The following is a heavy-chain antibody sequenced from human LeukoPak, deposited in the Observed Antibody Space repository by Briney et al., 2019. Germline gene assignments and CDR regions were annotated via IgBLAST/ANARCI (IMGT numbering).Heavy chain of an antibody. Sequence: SETLSLTCTVSGGSISTYYYNWIRQPAGKGLEWLGRIYTSRSTNYNPSLKSRVTMSVDTSKNHLSLKLSSVTAADTAVYYCAREASGYSYGYGEHWGQGTLVTVSS. D-gene: IGHD5-18*01. CDR2: IYTSRST. CDR1: GGSISTYY. CDR3: AREASGYSYGYGEH. J-gene: IGHJ4*02. V-gene: IGHV4-4*07.